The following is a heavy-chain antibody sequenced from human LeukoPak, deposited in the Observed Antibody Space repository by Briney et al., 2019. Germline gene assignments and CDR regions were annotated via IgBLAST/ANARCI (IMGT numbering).Heavy chain of an antibody. CDR3: ARTLYYDSSGYHLF. Sequence: ASVKVSCKASGYTVTNYGITWGRQAPRQGLEWMGWISAYYGIINYAQNLQGRVTMTTDTSTSTAYMELRSPRSDDTAMYYCARTLYYDSSGYHLFWGQGTVVTVSS. J-gene: IGHJ1*01. D-gene: IGHD3-22*01. CDR2: ISAYYGII. CDR1: GYTVTNYG. V-gene: IGHV1-18*01.